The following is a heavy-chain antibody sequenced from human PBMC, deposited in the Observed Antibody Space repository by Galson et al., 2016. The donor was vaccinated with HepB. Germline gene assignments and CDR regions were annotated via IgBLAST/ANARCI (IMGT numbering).Heavy chain of an antibody. CDR1: GGSISSGDNY. V-gene: IGHV4-31*03. Sequence: TLSLTCSVSGGSISSGDNYWNWLRQHPGKGLEWIGHIYYTGSTLFNPSLKSRTTISRDTSKNQFSLKLTSVTAADTAVYYCARGGDPFDDWGQGTLVTVSS. CDR2: IYYTGST. D-gene: IGHD3-16*01. J-gene: IGHJ4*02. CDR3: ARGGDPFDD.